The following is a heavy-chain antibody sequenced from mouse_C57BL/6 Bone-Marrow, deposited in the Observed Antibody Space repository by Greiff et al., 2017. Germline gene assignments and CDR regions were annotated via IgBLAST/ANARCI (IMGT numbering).Heavy chain of an antibody. D-gene: IGHD1-1*01. CDR2: IDPENGDT. V-gene: IGHV14-4*01. Sequence: VQLKQSGAELVRPGASVKLSCTASGFNIKDDYTHWVKQRPEQGLEWIGWIDPENGDTEYASKFQGKATITADTSSNTAYLQLSSLTSEDTAVYYCTFLYYYGRDAWFAYWGQGTLVTVSA. J-gene: IGHJ3*01. CDR3: TFLYYYGRDAWFAY. CDR1: GFNIKDDY.